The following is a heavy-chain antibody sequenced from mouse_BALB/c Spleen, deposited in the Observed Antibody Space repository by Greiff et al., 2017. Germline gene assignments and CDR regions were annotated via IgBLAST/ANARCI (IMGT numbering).Heavy chain of an antibody. CDR1: GYSFTSYW. Sequence: QVHVKQSGPELVKTGASVKISCKASGYSFTSYWMHWVKQRPGQGLEWIGMIDPSDSETRLNQKFKDKATLTVDKSSSTAYMQLSSPTSEDSAVYCCARRGGNYDWFAYWGQGTLVTVSA. CDR3: ARRGGNYDWFAY. J-gene: IGHJ3*01. D-gene: IGHD2-1*01. V-gene: IGHV1-69*02. CDR2: IDPSDSET.